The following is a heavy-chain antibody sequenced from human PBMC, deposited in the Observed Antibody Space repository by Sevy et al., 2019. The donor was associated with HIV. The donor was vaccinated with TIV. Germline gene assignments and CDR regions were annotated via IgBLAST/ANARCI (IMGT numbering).Heavy chain of an antibody. CDR1: VFTFSSYS. V-gene: IGHV3-21*01. CDR2: ISSSSSYI. Sequence: GGSLRLSCAASVFTFSSYSMNWVRQAPGKGLEWVSSISSSSSYIYYADSVKGRFTISRDNAKNSLYLQMNSLRAEDTAVYYCARFRVVYYYYGMDVWGQGTTVTVSS. J-gene: IGHJ6*02. CDR3: ARFRVVYYYYGMDV.